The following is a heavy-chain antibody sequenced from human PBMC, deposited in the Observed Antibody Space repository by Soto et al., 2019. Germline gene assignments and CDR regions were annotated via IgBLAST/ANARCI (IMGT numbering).Heavy chain of an antibody. J-gene: IGHJ4*02. Sequence: QVQLQESGPGLVKPSETLSLTCTVSGGSISSYYWSWIRQPPGKGLEWIGYIYYSGSTNYNPSRKRRVTISVDTSKNQFSLKLSSVTAADTAVYYCARSGACSGGSCYPMRVDYWGQGTLVTVSS. V-gene: IGHV4-59*08. CDR3: ARSGACSGGSCYPMRVDY. D-gene: IGHD2-15*01. CDR2: IYYSGST. CDR1: GGSISSYY.